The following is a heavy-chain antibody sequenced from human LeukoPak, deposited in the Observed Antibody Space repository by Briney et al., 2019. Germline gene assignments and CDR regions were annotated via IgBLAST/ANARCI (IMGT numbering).Heavy chain of an antibody. CDR1: GFTFSSYA. J-gene: IGHJ6*03. CDR3: ARGGYCSGGSCYGPYYYYYMDV. Sequence: GGSLRLSCAASGFTFSSYAMHWVRQAPGKGLEGVAVIPYDGSNKYYADSVKGRFTISRDNSKNTLYLQMNRLRAEDTTVYYCARGGYCSGGSCYGPYYYYYMDVWGKGTTVTVSS. D-gene: IGHD2-15*01. CDR2: IPYDGSNK. V-gene: IGHV3-30*04.